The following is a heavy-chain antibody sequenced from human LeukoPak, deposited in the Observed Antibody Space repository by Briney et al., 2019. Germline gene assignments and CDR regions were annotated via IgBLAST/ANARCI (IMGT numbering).Heavy chain of an antibody. J-gene: IGHJ4*02. V-gene: IGHV4-59*12. CDR3: ARGPPLTYDGSGYYFFDY. Sequence: SETLSLTCTVSGGSIRSYYWSWIRQPPGKGLEWIGYIYYSGSTKYNPSLKSRVTISVDTSKNQFSLKLSSLTAADTAVYYCARGPPLTYDGSGYYFFDYWGQGTLVTVSS. D-gene: IGHD3-22*01. CDR2: IYYSGST. CDR1: GGSIRSYY.